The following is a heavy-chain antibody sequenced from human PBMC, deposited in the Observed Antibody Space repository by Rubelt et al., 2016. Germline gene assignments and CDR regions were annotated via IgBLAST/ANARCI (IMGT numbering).Heavy chain of an antibody. CDR3: AKTGARYYFDY. Sequence: QVQLVQSGAEVKKPEASMKVSCKASGYTFTDYYMHWVRQAPGQGLEWVGRINPNRGDTNFAQKFQGRVTMARETSTSTAYMELSRLRSDDTAVYYCAKTGARYYFDYWGQGTLVTVSA. V-gene: IGHV1-2*06. CDR2: INPNRGDT. J-gene: IGHJ4*02. CDR1: GYTFTDYY. D-gene: IGHD1-1*01.